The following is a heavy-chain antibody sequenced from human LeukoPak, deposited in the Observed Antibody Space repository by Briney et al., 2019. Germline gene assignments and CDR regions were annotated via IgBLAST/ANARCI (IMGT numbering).Heavy chain of an antibody. J-gene: IGHJ3*02. V-gene: IGHV3-7*01. CDR1: EFTFSTFW. D-gene: IGHD2-21*01. CDR2: IKADGSVK. CDR3: VRDSDYQRNSGGLYAHYDALDI. Sequence: GGSLRLSCAASEFTFSTFWMSWVRQAPGKGLEWVANIKADGSVKHYVDSVEGRFSISRDNARSSLYLQMNSLRAEDTAVYYCVRDSDYQRNSGGLYAHYDALDIWGHGTMVTVSS.